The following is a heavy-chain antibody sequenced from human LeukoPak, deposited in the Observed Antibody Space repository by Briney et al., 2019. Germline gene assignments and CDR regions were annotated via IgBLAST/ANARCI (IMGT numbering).Heavy chain of an antibody. Sequence: SETLSLTCAVYGGSFSGYYWSWIRQPPGKGLEWIGEINHSGSTNYNPSLKSRVTISVDTSNNQFSLKLSSVTAADTAVYYCATRTYGGNSPLDYWGQGTLVTVSS. CDR3: ATRTYGGNSPLDY. J-gene: IGHJ4*02. CDR2: INHSGST. D-gene: IGHD4-23*01. CDR1: GGSFSGYY. V-gene: IGHV4-34*01.